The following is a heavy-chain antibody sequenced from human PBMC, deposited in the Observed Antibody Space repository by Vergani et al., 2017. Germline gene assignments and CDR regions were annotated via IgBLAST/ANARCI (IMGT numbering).Heavy chain of an antibody. J-gene: IGHJ6*02. V-gene: IGHV3-30*02. Sequence: VQLVESGGGLVQPGGSLRLSCAASGFTFSSYSMNWVRQAPGKGLEWVAFIRYDGSNKYYADSVKGRFTISRDNSKNTLYLQMNSLRAEDTAVYYCAKNXGSGSYGYYYGMDVWGQGTTVTVSS. D-gene: IGHD3-10*01. CDR3: AKNXGSGSYGYYYGMDV. CDR1: GFTFSSYS. CDR2: IRYDGSNK.